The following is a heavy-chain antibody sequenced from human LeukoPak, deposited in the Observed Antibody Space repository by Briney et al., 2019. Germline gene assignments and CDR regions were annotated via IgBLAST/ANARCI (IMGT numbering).Heavy chain of an antibody. CDR2: INHSGST. CDR3: ARLRRYYGSGSYQIIAYRYYYMDV. J-gene: IGHJ6*03. CDR1: GFSVSDNY. D-gene: IGHD3-10*01. V-gene: IGHV4-34*01. Sequence: GSLRLSCAASGFSVSDNYMSWFRQPPGKGLEWIGEINHSGSTNYNPSLKSRVTISVDTSKNQFSLKLSSVTAADTAVYYCARLRRYYGSGSYQIIAYRYYYMDVWAKGPRSPSP.